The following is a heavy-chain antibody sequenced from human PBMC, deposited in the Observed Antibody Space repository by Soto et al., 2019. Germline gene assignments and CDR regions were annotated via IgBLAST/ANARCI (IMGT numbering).Heavy chain of an antibody. CDR3: ARGREMPGIAAAGKDYYYGMDV. CDR1: GYTFTGYY. J-gene: IGHJ6*02. V-gene: IGHV1-2*04. Sequence: ASVKVSCKASGYTFTGYYMHWVRQAPGQGLEWMGWINPNSGGTNYAQKFQGWVTMTRDTSISTAYMELSRLRSDDTAVYYCARGREMPGIAAAGKDYYYGMDVCGQRTTVTVSS. D-gene: IGHD6-13*01. CDR2: INPNSGGT.